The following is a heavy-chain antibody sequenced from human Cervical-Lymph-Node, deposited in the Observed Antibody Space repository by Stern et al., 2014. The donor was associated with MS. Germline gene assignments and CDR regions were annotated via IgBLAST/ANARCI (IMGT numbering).Heavy chain of an antibody. CDR2: IYYSGST. CDR1: GGSISSYY. Sequence: QVQLVQSGPGLVKPSETLSLTCTVSGGSISSYYWSWIRQPPGKGLEWLGYIYYSGSTNYNPSLKSRVTISVDTSKNQFSLKLSSVTAADTAVYYCARDSLYSKSALDYWGQGTLVTVSS. J-gene: IGHJ4*02. CDR3: ARDSLYSKSALDY. V-gene: IGHV4-59*01. D-gene: IGHD4-11*01.